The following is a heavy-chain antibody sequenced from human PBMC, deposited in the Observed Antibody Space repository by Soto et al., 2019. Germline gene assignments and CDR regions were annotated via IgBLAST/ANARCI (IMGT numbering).Heavy chain of an antibody. CDR2: TYYGSKWYN. CDR3: VRLIGNSWLDF. V-gene: IGHV6-1*01. J-gene: IGHJ5*01. D-gene: IGHD1-26*01. Sequence: SQTLSLTCAISGDSVSSSSVTWNWIRQSPSRGLEWLGRTYYGSKWYNDYTKSVKSRITINPNTSKNQFSLKLNSMTPEDAAVYYFVRLIGNSWLDFWGQGTLGTVSS. CDR1: GDSVSSSSVT.